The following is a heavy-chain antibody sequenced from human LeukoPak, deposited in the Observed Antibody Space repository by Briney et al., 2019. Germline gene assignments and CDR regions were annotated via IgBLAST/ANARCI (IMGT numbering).Heavy chain of an antibody. CDR2: ISGSGGST. CDR3: AKDGGSTSDWFMDV. J-gene: IGHJ6*03. Sequence: GGSLRLSCAASGFTFSSYAMSWVRQAPGKGLEWVSAISGSGGSTYYADSVKGRFTISRDNSKNTLYLQMNSLRAEDTAVYYCAKDGGSTSDWFMDVWGKGTTVTVSS. D-gene: IGHD2-2*01. CDR1: GFTFSSYA. V-gene: IGHV3-23*01.